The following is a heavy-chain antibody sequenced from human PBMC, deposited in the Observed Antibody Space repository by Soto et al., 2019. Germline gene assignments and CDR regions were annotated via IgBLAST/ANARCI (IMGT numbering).Heavy chain of an antibody. V-gene: IGHV3-11*06. CDR2: ISSSSSYT. D-gene: IGHD3-10*01. Sequence: GGSLRLSCAASGFTFSDYYMSWIRQAPGKGLEWVSYISSSSSYTNYADSVKGRFTISRDNAKNSLYLQMNSLGAEDTAVYYCARGQPQGSQDYFDYWGQGTLVTVSS. CDR3: ARGQPQGSQDYFDY. J-gene: IGHJ4*02. CDR1: GFTFSDYY.